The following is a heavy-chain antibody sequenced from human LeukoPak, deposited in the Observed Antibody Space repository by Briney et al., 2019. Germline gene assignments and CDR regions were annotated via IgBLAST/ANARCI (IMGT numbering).Heavy chain of an antibody. CDR3: AREGSDWNYYYYMDV. V-gene: IGHV3-7*01. D-gene: IGHD6-19*01. CDR1: GFTFSSYT. Sequence: GGSLRLSCAASGFTFSSYTMDWVRQAPGKGLEWVANIKQDGSEKYYVDSVKGRFTISRDNAKNSLYLQMNSLRAEDTAVYYCAREGSDWNYYYYMDVWGKGTTVTISS. J-gene: IGHJ6*03. CDR2: IKQDGSEK.